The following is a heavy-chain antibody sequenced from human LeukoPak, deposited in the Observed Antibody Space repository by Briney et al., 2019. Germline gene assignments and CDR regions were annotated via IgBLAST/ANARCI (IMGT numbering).Heavy chain of an antibody. CDR2: ISNSAISI. V-gene: IGHV3-48*03. CDR1: GFTFSTSE. CDR3: ARDLMQRVPAGTVY. D-gene: IGHD6-13*01. Sequence: GGSLRLSCAASGFTFSTSEMNWVRQAPGKGLEWVSYISNSAISIDYADSVKGRFTISRDNAKNSLYLQMNSLRAEDTAVYYCARDLMQRVPAGTVYWGQGTLVTVSS. J-gene: IGHJ4*02.